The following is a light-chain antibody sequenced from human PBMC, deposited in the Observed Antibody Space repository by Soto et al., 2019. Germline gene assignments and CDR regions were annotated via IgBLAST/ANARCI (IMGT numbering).Light chain of an antibody. V-gene: IGKV3-20*01. Sequence: EIVLTYSPGTLSLSLWEIATLSCRASQTISNTFLAWYQQRPGQAPRLLIYGASGRAAGIPDRFSGSGSGTDFTLSISRLEPEDFALYYCQQYGVSPTFGGGTKVDIK. CDR2: GAS. J-gene: IGKJ4*01. CDR3: QQYGVSPT. CDR1: QTISNTF.